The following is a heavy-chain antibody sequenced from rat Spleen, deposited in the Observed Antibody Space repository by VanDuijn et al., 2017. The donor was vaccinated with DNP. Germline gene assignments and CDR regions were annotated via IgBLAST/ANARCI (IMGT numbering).Heavy chain of an antibody. CDR3: ANVGPYGGPDY. Sequence: EVQLVESGGGLVQPGKSLKLSCVVSGFTFNKYWMTWIRQVPGKGLEWVASITTSGDSTYSPDSVKGRFTISRDNAKSSLYLQMNSLRSEDTATYYCANVGPYGGPDYWGQGVMVTVSS. V-gene: IGHV5-31*01. CDR2: ITTSGDST. J-gene: IGHJ2*01. CDR1: GFTFNKYW. D-gene: IGHD1-11*01.